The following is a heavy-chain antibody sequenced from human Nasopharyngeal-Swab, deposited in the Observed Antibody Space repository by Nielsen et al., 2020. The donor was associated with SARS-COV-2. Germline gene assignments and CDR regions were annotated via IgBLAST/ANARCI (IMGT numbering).Heavy chain of an antibody. D-gene: IGHD3-10*01. V-gene: IGHV3-53*01. CDR2: IYSFSST. CDR1: GFTVSNNY. CDR3: TRGIYDSEVPYMNL. J-gene: IGHJ6*03. Sequence: GESLKISCAASGFTVSNNYMSWVRQGPGKGLEWVSVIYSFSSTYDADSVRGRLTISRDSSKNTRYLQMNSLRAGDTAVYYCTRGIYDSEVPYMNLWGKGTTVTVSS.